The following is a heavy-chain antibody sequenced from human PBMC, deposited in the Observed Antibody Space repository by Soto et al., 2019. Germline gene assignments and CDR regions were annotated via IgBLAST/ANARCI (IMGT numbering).Heavy chain of an antibody. CDR1: GGSFSGYY. V-gene: IGHV4-34*01. CDR3: ARGSDFWSGYYGYYYYGMDV. Sequence: SETLSLTCAVYGGSFSGYYWSWIRQPPGKGLEWIGEINHSGSTNYNPSLKSRVTISVDTSKNQFSLKLSSVTAADTAVYYCARGSDFWSGYYGYYYYGMDVWGQGTTVTVSS. CDR2: INHSGST. J-gene: IGHJ6*02. D-gene: IGHD3-3*01.